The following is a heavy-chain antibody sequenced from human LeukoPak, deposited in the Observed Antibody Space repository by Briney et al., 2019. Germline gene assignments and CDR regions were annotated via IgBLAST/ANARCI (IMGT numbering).Heavy chain of an antibody. CDR1: GVSISSSNSY. D-gene: IGHD1-26*01. Sequence: KPSETLSLTCTVSGVSISSSNSYWGWIRQPPGKGLEWIGSIYYSGNTYYNASLKSQVSISIDTSKNQFSLRLTSVTAADTAVYYCARADVGASWYYFDYWGQGTLVTVSS. J-gene: IGHJ4*02. CDR3: ARADVGASWYYFDY. V-gene: IGHV4-39*01. CDR2: IYYSGNT.